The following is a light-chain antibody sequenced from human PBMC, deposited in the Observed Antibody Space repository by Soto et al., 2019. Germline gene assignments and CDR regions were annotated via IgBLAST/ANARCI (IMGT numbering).Light chain of an antibody. CDR2: GAS. V-gene: IGKV3-20*01. J-gene: IGKJ1*01. Sequence: EIVLTQSPGTLSLSPWDRATLSCRASQSVSSTYLAWYQRKPGQAPRLLIYGASSRTIDIPNRFSGSGSGTDFTLTITRLEPEDFAVYYFQQYGSSPPTFGQGTKVEI. CDR1: QSVSSTY. CDR3: QQYGSSPPT.